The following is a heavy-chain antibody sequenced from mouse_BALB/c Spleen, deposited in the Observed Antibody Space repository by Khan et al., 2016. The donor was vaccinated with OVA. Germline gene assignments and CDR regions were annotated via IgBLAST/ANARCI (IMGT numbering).Heavy chain of an antibody. CDR3: ARACYGNYRFAY. V-gene: IGHV14-1*02. J-gene: IGHJ3*01. CDR2: IDPENGNT. CDR1: GFNIKDYY. Sequence: VQLQQPGAELVRPGALVKLSCKASGFNIKDYYMHWVKQRPEQGLEWIGWIDPENGNTIYDPKFPGKASITADTSSNTAYLQLSSLTSEYTAIYNCARACYGNYRFAYWGQGTLVTVSA. D-gene: IGHD2-1*01.